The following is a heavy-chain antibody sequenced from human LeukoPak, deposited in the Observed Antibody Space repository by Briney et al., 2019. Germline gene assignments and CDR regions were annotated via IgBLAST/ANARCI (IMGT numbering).Heavy chain of an antibody. CDR1: GFTFSSYA. V-gene: IGHV3-30*04. J-gene: IGHJ4*02. Sequence: PGGSLRLFCAASGFTFSSYAMHWVRQAPGKGLEWVAVISYDGSNKYYADSVKGRFTISRDNSKNTLYLQMNSLRAEDTAVYYCARGSGWYRYGIDYWGQGTLVTVSS. D-gene: IGHD6-19*01. CDR2: ISYDGSNK. CDR3: ARGSGWYRYGIDY.